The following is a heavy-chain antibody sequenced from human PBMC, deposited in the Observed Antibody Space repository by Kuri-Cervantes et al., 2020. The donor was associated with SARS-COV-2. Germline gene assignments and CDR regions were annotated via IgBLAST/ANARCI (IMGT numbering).Heavy chain of an antibody. J-gene: IGHJ4*02. CDR3: TRGGSGSYYNEGLFGY. Sequence: QTLSLTCAASGFTFGDYAMSWFRQAPGKGLEWVGFIRSKAYGGTTEYAASVKGRFTISRDDSKSIAYLQMNSLKTEDTAVYYCTRGGSGSYYNEGLFGYWGQGTLVTVSS. CDR1: GFTFGDYA. D-gene: IGHD3-10*01. V-gene: IGHV3-49*03. CDR2: IRSKAYGGTT.